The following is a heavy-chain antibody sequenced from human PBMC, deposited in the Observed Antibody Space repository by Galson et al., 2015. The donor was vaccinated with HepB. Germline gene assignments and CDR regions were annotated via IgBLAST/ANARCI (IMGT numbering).Heavy chain of an antibody. CDR1: GFTFSSYA. CDR3: AKDQYYDFWSGYSPYYYYGMDV. D-gene: IGHD3-3*01. V-gene: IGHV3-23*01. CDR2: ISGSGGST. Sequence: SLRLSCAASGFTFSSYAMSWVRQAPGKGLEWVSAISGSGGSTYYADSVKGRFTISRDNSKNTLYLQMNSLRAEDTAVYYCAKDQYYDFWSGYSPYYYYGMDVWGQGTTVTVSS. J-gene: IGHJ6*02.